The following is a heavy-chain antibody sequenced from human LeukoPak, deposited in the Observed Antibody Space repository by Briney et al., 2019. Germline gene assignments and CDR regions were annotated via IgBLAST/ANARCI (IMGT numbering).Heavy chain of an antibody. CDR1: GFTFDDNG. V-gene: IGHV3-20*04. J-gene: IGHJ4*02. CDR2: INWNGGLT. CDR3: VKADEGVVGRSGPAAF. D-gene: IGHD3-3*01. Sequence: SGGSLRLSCAASGFTFDDNGMHWVRQAPGKGLEWVSHINWNGGLTYYADSVKGRFTISRDNAKNSLYLQMNSLRAEDTAVYYCVKADEGVVGRSGPAAFWGQGTLVTVSS.